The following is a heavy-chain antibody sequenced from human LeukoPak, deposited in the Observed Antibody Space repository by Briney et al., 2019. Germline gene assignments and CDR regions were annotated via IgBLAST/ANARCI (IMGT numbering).Heavy chain of an antibody. CDR3: ARDYYDSSY. V-gene: IGHV4-61*02. J-gene: IGHJ4*02. CDR2: IYTSGST. Sequence: PSQTLSLTCTVSGGSISSGSYYWRWLRQPAGKGLEWLGRIYTSGSTNYNPSLKSRVTISVDTSKNQFSLKLSSVTAADTAVYYCARDYYDSSYWGQGTLVTVSS. D-gene: IGHD3-22*01. CDR1: GGSISSGSYY.